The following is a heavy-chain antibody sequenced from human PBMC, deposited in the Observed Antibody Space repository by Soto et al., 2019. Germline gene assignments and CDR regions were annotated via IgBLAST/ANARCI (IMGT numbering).Heavy chain of an antibody. D-gene: IGHD2-15*01. CDR1: GGSISSGGYY. J-gene: IGHJ6*02. V-gene: IGHV4-31*03. CDR3: ARGGLVVVAATRDYYGMDV. Sequence: SETLSLTCTVSGGSISSGGYYWSWIRQRPGKGLEWIGYIYYSGSTYYNPSLKSRVTISVDTSKNQFSLKLSSVTAADTAVYYCARGGLVVVAATRDYYGMDVWGQGTTVTVSS. CDR2: IYYSGST.